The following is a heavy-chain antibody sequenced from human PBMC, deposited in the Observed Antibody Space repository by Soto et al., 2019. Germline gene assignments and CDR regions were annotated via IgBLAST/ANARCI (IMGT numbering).Heavy chain of an antibody. Sequence: PGGSLRLSCEASGFTLTTYTMNWVRQASGEGLEWVSSITSSSGHIYYADSVKGRFTISRDNARNSLYLQMNSLRAEDTAVYYCVRERGLSSFYGMDVWDQGTTVTVSS. V-gene: IGHV3-21*01. CDR3: VRERGLSSFYGMDV. J-gene: IGHJ6*02. D-gene: IGHD3-10*01. CDR1: GFTLTTYT. CDR2: ITSSSGHI.